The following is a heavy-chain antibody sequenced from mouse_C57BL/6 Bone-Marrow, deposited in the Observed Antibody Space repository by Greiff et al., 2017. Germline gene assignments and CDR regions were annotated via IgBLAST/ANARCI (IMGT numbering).Heavy chain of an antibody. CDR3: ARWGGLRRHAMDY. D-gene: IGHD2-4*01. J-gene: IGHJ4*01. V-gene: IGHV1-63*01. CDR2: LYPGGGYT. CDR1: GYTFTNYW. Sequence: QVQLQQSGAELVRPGTSVKMSCKASGYTFTNYWIGWAKQRPGHGLEWIGDLYPGGGYTNYNEKFKGKATLTADKSSSTAYMQFSSLTSEDSAIYYCARWGGLRRHAMDYWGQGTSVTVAS.